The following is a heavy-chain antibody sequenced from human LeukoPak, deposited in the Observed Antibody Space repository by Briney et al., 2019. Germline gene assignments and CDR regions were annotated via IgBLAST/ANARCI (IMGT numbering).Heavy chain of an antibody. D-gene: IGHD3-3*01. Sequence: GGSLRLSCAASGFTFSSYAMHWVRQAPCKGLEWVAVISYDGSNKYYAGSVKGRFTISRDNAKNSLYLQMNSLRAEDTAVYYCAREILVITIFGVELKGPFDYWGQGTLVTVSS. V-gene: IGHV3-30-3*01. CDR3: AREILVITIFGVELKGPFDY. J-gene: IGHJ4*02. CDR2: ISYDGSNK. CDR1: GFTFSSYA.